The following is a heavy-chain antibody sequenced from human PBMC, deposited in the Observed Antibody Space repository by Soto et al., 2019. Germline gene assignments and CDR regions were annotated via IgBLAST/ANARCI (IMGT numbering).Heavy chain of an antibody. Sequence: GGSLRLSCVASGFTFRTYTMNWVRQAPGKGLEWVSGIRGFSPYTFYAESVKGRFTISRDNAKNSLYLQMNSLGVEDTAVYYCARDRGYDAHDYYYNAMDVWGQGTTVTVS. V-gene: IGHV3-21*01. CDR2: IRGFSPYT. J-gene: IGHJ6*02. CDR1: GFTFRTYT. CDR3: ARDRGYDAHDYYYNAMDV. D-gene: IGHD2-15*01.